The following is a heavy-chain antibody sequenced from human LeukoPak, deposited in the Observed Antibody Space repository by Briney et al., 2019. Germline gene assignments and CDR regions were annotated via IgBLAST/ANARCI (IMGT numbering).Heavy chain of an antibody. V-gene: IGHV3-74*03. CDR1: GFTFSSYV. J-gene: IGHJ5*02. CDR3: ARGYSNGWHNWFDP. Sequence: GGSLRLSCAASGFTFSSYVMSWVRQAPGKGPVWVSLLNGDGTSTTYADSVKGRFTISRDNAKNTLYLQMNSLRAEDTAMYYCARGYSNGWHNWFDPWGQGTLVTVSS. D-gene: IGHD5-12*01. CDR2: LNGDGTST.